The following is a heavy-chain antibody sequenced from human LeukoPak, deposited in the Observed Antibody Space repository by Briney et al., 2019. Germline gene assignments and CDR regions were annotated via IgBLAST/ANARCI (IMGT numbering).Heavy chain of an antibody. Sequence: GGSLRLSCAASGFTFSSYSMNWVRQAPGKGREWVSFISSSSTYTYYADSVKGRFTISRDDATNSLYLQMSSLRADDTAVYYCARDRVVSGRFGEVASWGQGTLVTVSS. V-gene: IGHV3-21*01. CDR1: GFTFSSYS. CDR2: ISSSSTYT. CDR3: ARDRVVSGRFGEVAS. D-gene: IGHD3-10*01. J-gene: IGHJ5*01.